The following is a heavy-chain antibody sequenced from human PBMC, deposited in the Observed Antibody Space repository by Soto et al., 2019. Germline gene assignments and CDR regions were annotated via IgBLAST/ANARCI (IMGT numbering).Heavy chain of an antibody. D-gene: IGHD2-21*02. Sequence: QVQLVQSGAEVKKPGSSVKVSCKASGGTFSSYAISWVRQAPGQGLEWMGGIIPIFGTANYAQKFQGRVTITADESTSTAYMELSSLRSEDTAVYXXXXXRMHIVVVTACNXXXXWGQXTL. CDR2: IIPIFGTA. V-gene: IGHV1-69*01. CDR3: XXXRMHIVVVTACNXXXX. J-gene: IGHJ1*01. CDR1: GGTFSSYA.